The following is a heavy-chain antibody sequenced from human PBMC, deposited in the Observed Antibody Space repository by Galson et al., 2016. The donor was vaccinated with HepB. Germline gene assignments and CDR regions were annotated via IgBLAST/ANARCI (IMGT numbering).Heavy chain of an antibody. J-gene: IGHJ5*02. CDR1: GYTFTNYG. D-gene: IGHD3-22*01. CDR3: ARGNYDSPGYFFDNWFDP. CDR2: ISAYNGNT. V-gene: IGHV1-18*01. Sequence: SVKVSCKASGYTFTNYGISWVRQAPGQGFECMGWISAYNGNTNYAQNLQDRVTMTTDTSTSTAYMELRSLRSDDTAVYYCARGNYDSPGYFFDNWFDPWGQGTLVTVSS.